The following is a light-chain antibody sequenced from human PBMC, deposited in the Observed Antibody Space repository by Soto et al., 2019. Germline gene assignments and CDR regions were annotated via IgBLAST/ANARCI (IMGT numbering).Light chain of an antibody. V-gene: IGKV4-1*01. CDR1: QTVLYSSNNKNY. CDR2: WAS. J-gene: IGKJ2*01. CDR3: QQYYATPPP. Sequence: DIVMTQSPDSLAVSLGERATINCNSSQTVLYSSNNKNYLAWYQQKPGQPPKLLIYWASTRESGVPDRFRGSGSGTDFTLTISSLQAGDVAVYYCQQYYATPPPSGQGTKLEIK.